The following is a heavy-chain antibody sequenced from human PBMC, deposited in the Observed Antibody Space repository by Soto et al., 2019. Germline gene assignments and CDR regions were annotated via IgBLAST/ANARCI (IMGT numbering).Heavy chain of an antibody. CDR3: TTASFLNAFDI. Sequence: WGSLRLSCAASGFTFSNAWMSWVRQAPGKGLEWVGRIKSKTDGGTTDYAAPVKGRFTISRDDSKNTLYLQMNSLKTEDTAVYYCTTASFLNAFDIWGQGTMVTVSS. CDR1: GFTFSNAW. V-gene: IGHV3-15*01. CDR2: IKSKTDGGTT. J-gene: IGHJ3*02.